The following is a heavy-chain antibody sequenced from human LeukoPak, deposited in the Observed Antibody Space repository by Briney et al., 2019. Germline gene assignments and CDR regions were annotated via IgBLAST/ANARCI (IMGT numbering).Heavy chain of an antibody. V-gene: IGHV1-18*01. CDR3: ARDVGRSYDLDY. J-gene: IGHJ4*02. D-gene: IGHD3-16*01. Sequence: GASVKVSCTASGYTFTSYGISWVRQAPGQGLEWMGWISAYNGNTDYAQSLQGRVTMTIDTSTSTVYMELRSLRSDDTAMYYCARDVGRSYDLDYWGQGTLVTVSS. CDR1: GYTFTSYG. CDR2: ISAYNGNT.